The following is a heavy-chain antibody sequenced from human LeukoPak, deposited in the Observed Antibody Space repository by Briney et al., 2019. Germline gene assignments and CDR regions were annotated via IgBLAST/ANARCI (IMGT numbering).Heavy chain of an antibody. V-gene: IGHV3-23*01. Sequence: PGGSLRLSCAASGFTFSDHAMSWVRQAPGKGLECVSGISGSGDYTYHADSVKGRFTISRDNSKNTLYLQMNSLRAEDTAKYYCAKDRVARGEYFDYWGQGTLVTVSS. J-gene: IGHJ4*02. D-gene: IGHD5-12*01. CDR3: AKDRVARGEYFDY. CDR2: ISGSGDYT. CDR1: GFTFSDHA.